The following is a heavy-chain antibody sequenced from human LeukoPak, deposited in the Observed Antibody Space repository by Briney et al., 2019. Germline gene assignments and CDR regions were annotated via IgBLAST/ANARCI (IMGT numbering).Heavy chain of an antibody. CDR2: IFHSGST. CDR1: GYSISSGYY. V-gene: IGHV4-38-2*02. J-gene: IGHJ5*02. CDR3: ARADYSNYDWYNP. D-gene: IGHD4-11*01. Sequence: SETLSLTCTVSGYSISSGYYWGWIRQPPGRGLEWIGSIFHSGSTYYSPSLKSRVTISVDTSKNQFSLKLSSVTATDTAVYYCARADYSNYDWYNPWDQGTLVTVSS.